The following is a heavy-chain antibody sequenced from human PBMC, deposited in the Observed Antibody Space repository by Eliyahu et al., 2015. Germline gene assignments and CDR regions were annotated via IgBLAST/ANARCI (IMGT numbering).Heavy chain of an antibody. CDR1: GXTFSNYA. J-gene: IGHJ4*02. CDR2: ASSDETYK. V-gene: IGHV3-30-3*01. Sequence: QVQLVESGGGVVQPGRSLXLXCAASGXTFSNYAMHWVRQAPGKGLEWVAVASSDETYKNYADSVKGRFTISRDNYKNTLYLQMNNLKTEDTAMYFCARAYSSSWYAGYWGLGTLVTVSS. CDR3: ARAYSSSWYAGY. D-gene: IGHD6-13*01.